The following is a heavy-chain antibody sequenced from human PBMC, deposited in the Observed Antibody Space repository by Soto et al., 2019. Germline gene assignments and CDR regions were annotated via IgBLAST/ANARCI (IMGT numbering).Heavy chain of an antibody. CDR2: INAGNGNT. D-gene: IGHD5-18*01. CDR1: GYTFTSYA. V-gene: IGHV1-3*01. Sequence: ASVKVSCKASGYTFTSYAMHWVRQAPGQRLEWMGWINAGNGNTKYSQKFQGRVTITRDTSASTAYMELSSLRSEDTAVYYCARAIFTAMVPYYYYGMDVWGQGTTVTVSS. J-gene: IGHJ6*02. CDR3: ARAIFTAMVPYYYYGMDV.